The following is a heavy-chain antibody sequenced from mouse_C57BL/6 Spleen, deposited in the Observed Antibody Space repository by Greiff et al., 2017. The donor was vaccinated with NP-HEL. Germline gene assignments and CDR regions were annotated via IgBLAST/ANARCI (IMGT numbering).Heavy chain of an antibody. V-gene: IGHV1-69*01. CDR3: ALYYSNYVFDY. CDR2: IDPSDSYT. D-gene: IGHD2-5*01. Sequence: QVQLQQPGAELVMPGASVKLSCKASGYTFTSYWMHWVKQRPGQGLEWIGEIDPSDSYTNYNQKFKGKSTLTVDKSSSTAYMQLSSLTSEDSAVYYCALYYSNYVFDYWGQGTTLTVSS. J-gene: IGHJ2*01. CDR1: GYTFTSYW.